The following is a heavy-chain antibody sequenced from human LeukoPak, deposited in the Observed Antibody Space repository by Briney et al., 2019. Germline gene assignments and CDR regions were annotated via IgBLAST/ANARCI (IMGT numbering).Heavy chain of an antibody. V-gene: IGHV4-34*01. Sequence: SETLSLTCAVYGGSFSGYYWSWIRQSPGKGLEWIGEINHSGSTNYNPSLKSRVTISVDTSKNQFSLKLSSVTAADTAVYYCARVACSSTSCSDYWGQGTLVTVSS. CDR2: INHSGST. D-gene: IGHD2-2*01. CDR3: ARVACSSTSCSDY. CDR1: GGSFSGYY. J-gene: IGHJ4*02.